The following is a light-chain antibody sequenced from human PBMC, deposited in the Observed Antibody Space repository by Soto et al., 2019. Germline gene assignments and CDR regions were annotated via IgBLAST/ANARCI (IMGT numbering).Light chain of an antibody. CDR3: QQRSNWPSIT. CDR1: QSVSSY. J-gene: IGKJ5*01. V-gene: IGKV3-11*01. CDR2: DAS. Sequence: EIVLTQSPATLSLSPGERATLSCRASQSVSSYLAWYQQKPGQAPRLLIYDASNRATGIPARFSGSGSGTDFTLIINSLEPEDFAVYYCQQRSNWPSITFGQGTRLEIK.